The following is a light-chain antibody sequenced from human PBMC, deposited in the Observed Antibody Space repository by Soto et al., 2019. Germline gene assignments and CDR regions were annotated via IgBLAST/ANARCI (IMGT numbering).Light chain of an antibody. Sequence: EIVLTQSPGTLSLSPVERATLSCRASHSVSGGFLAWYQQRPGQAPRLIIYISSSRATGIPDRFSGSGSGTDFTLTISRLEPEDFAVYYCHYYGDPPSTFGQGTRLEIK. J-gene: IGKJ2*01. CDR2: ISS. CDR3: HYYGDPPST. V-gene: IGKV3-20*01. CDR1: HSVSGGF.